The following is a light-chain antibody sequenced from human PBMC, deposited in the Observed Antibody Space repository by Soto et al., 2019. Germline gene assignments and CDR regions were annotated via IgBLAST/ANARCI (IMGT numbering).Light chain of an antibody. CDR1: SSDVGGYNY. Sequence: QSALTQPRSVYGSPGQSVTISCTGTSSDVGGYNYVSWYQQHPGKAPKLMIYDVSKRPSGVPDRFSGSKAGNTASLTISGLQAADEADYYCCSYAGSIDVFGTGTKLTVL. V-gene: IGLV2-11*01. J-gene: IGLJ1*01. CDR2: DVS. CDR3: CSYAGSIDV.